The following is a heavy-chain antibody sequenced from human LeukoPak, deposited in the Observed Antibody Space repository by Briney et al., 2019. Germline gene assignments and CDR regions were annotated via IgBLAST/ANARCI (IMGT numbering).Heavy chain of an antibody. CDR3: AREHGNYFRF. CDR1: GLTFSSYS. V-gene: IGHV3-48*02. CDR2: ISSSGSTI. Sequence: GGSLRLSCGVSGLTFSSYSMNWIRQTPGKGLEWVSYISSSGSTIHYADSVRGRFTSSRDNIKNTLFLQMTSLRDDDTAVYYCAREHGNYFRFWGQGTLVTVSS. D-gene: IGHD3-3*01. J-gene: IGHJ4*02.